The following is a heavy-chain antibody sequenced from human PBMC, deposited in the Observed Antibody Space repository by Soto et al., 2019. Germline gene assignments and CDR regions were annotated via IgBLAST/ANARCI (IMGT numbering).Heavy chain of an antibody. V-gene: IGHV4-4*07. CDR1: GASISGFY. CDR2: IYATGTT. D-gene: IGHD3-16*01. Sequence: PSETLSLTCTVSGASISGFYWSWIRKSAGKGLEWIGRIYATGTTDYNPSLKSRVMMSVDTSKKQFSLKLRSVTAADTAVSYCVRDGQKTLRAWFDPWGQRISVTVSS. CDR3: VRDGQKTLRAWFDP. J-gene: IGHJ5*02.